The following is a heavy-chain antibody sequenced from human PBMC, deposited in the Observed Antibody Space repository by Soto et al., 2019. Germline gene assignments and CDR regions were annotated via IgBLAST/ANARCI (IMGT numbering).Heavy chain of an antibody. D-gene: IGHD3-10*01. CDR1: GGSISSGGYS. CDR3: ARDQNGSGNYYTRYFDY. V-gene: IGHV4-30-2*01. CDR2: IYHSGST. Sequence: SETLSLTCAVSGGSISSGGYSWSWIRQPPGKGLEWIGYIYHSGSTYYNPSLKSRVTISVDKSKSQFSLNLSSVTAADTAVYYCARDQNGSGNYYTRYFDYWGQGTLVTVSS. J-gene: IGHJ4*02.